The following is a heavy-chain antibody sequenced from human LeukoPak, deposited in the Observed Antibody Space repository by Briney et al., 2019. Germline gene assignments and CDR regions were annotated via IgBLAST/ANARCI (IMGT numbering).Heavy chain of an antibody. D-gene: IGHD2-21*01. CDR2: ISNSSSTI. V-gene: IGHV3-48*04. CDR3: ARDEIVSNAFDI. Sequence: GGSLRLSCAASGFTFSSYSMNWVRQAPGKGLEWVSYISNSSSTIYYADSVKGRFTISRDNAKNSLYLQMNSLRAEDTAVYYCARDEIVSNAFDIWGQGTMVTVSS. J-gene: IGHJ3*02. CDR1: GFTFSSYS.